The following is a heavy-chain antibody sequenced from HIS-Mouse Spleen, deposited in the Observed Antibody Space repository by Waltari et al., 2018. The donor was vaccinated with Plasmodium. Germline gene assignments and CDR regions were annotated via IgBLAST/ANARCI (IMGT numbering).Heavy chain of an antibody. V-gene: IGHV3-53*01. D-gene: IGHD6-6*01. Sequence: EVQLVESGGGLIQPGGSLRLSCAASGFTVSSNYMSWVRQAPGKGLELSSIINSRGSTYYADSVEGRFTITRDNSKNTLYLQMNSLRAEDTAVYYCARGMKSSSSAFDIWGQGTMVTVSS. CDR3: ARGMKSSSSAFDI. CDR1: GFTVSSNY. J-gene: IGHJ3*02. CDR2: INSRGST.